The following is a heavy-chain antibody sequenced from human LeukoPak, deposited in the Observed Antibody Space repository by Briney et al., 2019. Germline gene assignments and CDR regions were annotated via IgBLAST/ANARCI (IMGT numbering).Heavy chain of an antibody. CDR3: TRMTTGHDY. CDR2: INHSGYT. J-gene: IGHJ4*02. V-gene: IGHV4-34*01. Sequence: SETLSLTCGVSGVSFDDYYWSWVRQTPGKGLEWLVEINHSGYTNDSPSLKSRVTLSFDTSREQFSLTLRSVTVADAGIYYCTRMTTGHDYWGQGTLVTVSS. D-gene: IGHD4-17*01. CDR1: GVSFDDYY.